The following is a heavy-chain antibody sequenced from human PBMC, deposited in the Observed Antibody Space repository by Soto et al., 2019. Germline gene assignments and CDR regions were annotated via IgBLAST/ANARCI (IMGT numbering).Heavy chain of an antibody. J-gene: IGHJ6*02. CDR2: IYYSGRT. D-gene: IGHD3-10*01. CDR3: ARPFLNYYGSGSYYLDYYYGMDV. CDR1: GVSIRSSSYY. V-gene: IGHV4-39*01. Sequence: SETLSITCTVSGVSIRSSSYYLGWSRQPPGKELEWIGSIYYSGRTYYNPSLKSRVTISVDTSKNQFSLKLSSVTAADTAVYYCARPFLNYYGSGSYYLDYYYGMDVWGQGTTVT.